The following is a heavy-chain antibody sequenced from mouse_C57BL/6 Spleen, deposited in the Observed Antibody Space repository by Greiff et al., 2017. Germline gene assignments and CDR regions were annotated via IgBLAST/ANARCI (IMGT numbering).Heavy chain of an antibody. Sequence: DVKLVESGGGLVKPGGSLKLSCAASGFTFSDYGMHWVRQAPEKGLEWVAYISSGSSTIYYADTVKGRFTISRDNAKNTLFLQMTSLRSEDTAMYYCASRDYYSNYYYAMDYWGQGTSVTVSS. CDR1: GFTFSDYG. CDR2: ISSGSSTI. J-gene: IGHJ4*01. V-gene: IGHV5-17*01. CDR3: ASRDYYSNYYYAMDY. D-gene: IGHD2-5*01.